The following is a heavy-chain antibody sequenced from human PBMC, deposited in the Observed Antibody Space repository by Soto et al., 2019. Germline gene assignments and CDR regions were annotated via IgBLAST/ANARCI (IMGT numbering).Heavy chain of an antibody. CDR3: APHIVVVPAAIKYGMDV. D-gene: IGHD2-2*01. CDR2: IKQDGSEK. CDR1: GFTFSSYW. Sequence: GGSLRLSCAASGFTFSSYWMNLVRQAPGKGLEWVANIKQDGSEKYYVDSVKGRFTISRDNSKNTLYLQMNSLRAEDTAVYYCAPHIVVVPAAIKYGMDVWGQGTTVTVSS. J-gene: IGHJ6*02. V-gene: IGHV3-7*03.